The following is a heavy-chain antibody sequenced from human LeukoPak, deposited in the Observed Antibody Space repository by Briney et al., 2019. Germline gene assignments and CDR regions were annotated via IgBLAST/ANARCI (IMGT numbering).Heavy chain of an antibody. D-gene: IGHD3-3*02. CDR3: TVRSSI. Sequence: GGSLRLSCVVSGVTFSDVWMSWVRQAPGKGLEWVGRIHTNIDGGVIDYAAPVQGRFTISRDDSKNTLYLQMNYLKTGDTAMYYCTVRSSIWGQGTLVTVSS. CDR1: GVTFSDVW. CDR2: IHTNIDGGVI. J-gene: IGHJ4*02. V-gene: IGHV3-15*01.